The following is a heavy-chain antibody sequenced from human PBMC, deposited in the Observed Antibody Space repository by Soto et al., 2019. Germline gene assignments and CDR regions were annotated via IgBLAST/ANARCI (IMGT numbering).Heavy chain of an antibody. CDR2: ISAYNGNT. V-gene: IGHV1-18*04. J-gene: IGHJ6*02. D-gene: IGHD4-17*01. CDR1: GYTFTSYG. CDR3: AREKTTVITNYYYGMDV. Sequence: ASVKVSCKASGYTFTSYGISWVRQAPGQGLEWMGWISAYNGNTNYAQKLQGRVTMTTDTSTSTAYMELRSLRSDDTAVYYCAREKTTVITNYYYGMDVWGQGTTVTVSS.